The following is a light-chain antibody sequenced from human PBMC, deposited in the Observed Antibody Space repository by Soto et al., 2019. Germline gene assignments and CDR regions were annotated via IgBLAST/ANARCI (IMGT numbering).Light chain of an antibody. CDR2: RAS. V-gene: IGKV3-15*01. Sequence: EIVMTQSPATLSVSPGERATLSCRASQSVGISLAWYQQKPGQAPRLLIYRASTRATGIPDRFSGSGSGTEFTLTISSLQSEDLAVYYCQHYLDWPVYTFGQGTKVDSK. CDR1: QSVGIS. J-gene: IGKJ2*01. CDR3: QHYLDWPVYT.